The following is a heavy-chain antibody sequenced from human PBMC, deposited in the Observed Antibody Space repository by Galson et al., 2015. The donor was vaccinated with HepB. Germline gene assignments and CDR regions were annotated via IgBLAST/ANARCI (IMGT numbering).Heavy chain of an antibody. Sequence: SLRLSCAASGFTFSSYWMSWVRQAPGKGLEWVANIKQDGSEKYYVDSVKGRFTISRDNAKNSLYLQMNSLRAEDTAVYYCARGSSGWYVGEGDYGMDVWGQGTTVTVSS. V-gene: IGHV3-7*03. J-gene: IGHJ6*02. CDR2: IKQDGSEK. CDR3: ARGSSGWYVGEGDYGMDV. D-gene: IGHD6-19*01. CDR1: GFTFSSYW.